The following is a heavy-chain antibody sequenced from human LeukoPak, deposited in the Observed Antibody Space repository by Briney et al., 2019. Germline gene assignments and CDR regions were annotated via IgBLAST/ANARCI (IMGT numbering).Heavy chain of an antibody. J-gene: IGHJ4*02. CDR1: GFTFSNYA. CDR2: IWYDGSNK. Sequence: GGSLRLSCAASGFTFSNYAMHWVRQAPGKGLEWVAVIWYDGSNKYYADSVKGRFTISRDNSKNTLYLQMNSLRAEDTAVYYCAGDLADSSDSYGVFDYWGQGTLVTVSS. V-gene: IGHV3-33*01. D-gene: IGHD3-22*01. CDR3: AGDLADSSDSYGVFDY.